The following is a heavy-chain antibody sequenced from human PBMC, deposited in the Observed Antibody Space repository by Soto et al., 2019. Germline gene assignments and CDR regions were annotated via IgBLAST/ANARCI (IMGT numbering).Heavy chain of an antibody. CDR3: AKDLHSGTTYGPLLPGGFDY. D-gene: IGHD1-7*01. V-gene: IGHV3-30*18. CDR1: GFTFSSYG. CDR2: ISYDGSNK. Sequence: QVQLVESGGGVVQPGRSLRLSCAASGFTFSSYGMHWVRQAPGKGLEWVAVISYDGSNKYYADSVKGRFTISRDNSKNTLYLQMNSLRAEDTGVYYCAKDLHSGTTYGPLLPGGFDYWGQGTLVTGSS. J-gene: IGHJ4*02.